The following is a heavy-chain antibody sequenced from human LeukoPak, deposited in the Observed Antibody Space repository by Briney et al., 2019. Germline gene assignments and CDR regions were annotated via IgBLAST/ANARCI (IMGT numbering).Heavy chain of an antibody. Sequence: PGGSLRLSCAASGFTFSSYAMHWVRQAPGKGLEWVANIKQDGSEKYYVDSVKGRFTISRDNAKNSLYLQMNSLRAEDTAVYYCARDGRWLQLSGRFDYWGQGTLVTVSS. CDR1: GFTFSSYA. D-gene: IGHD5-24*01. V-gene: IGHV3-7*01. J-gene: IGHJ4*02. CDR2: IKQDGSEK. CDR3: ARDGRWLQLSGRFDY.